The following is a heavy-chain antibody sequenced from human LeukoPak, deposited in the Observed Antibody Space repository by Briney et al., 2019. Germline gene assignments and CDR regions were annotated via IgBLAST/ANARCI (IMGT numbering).Heavy chain of an antibody. CDR1: GGSFSGYY. D-gene: IGHD6-19*01. CDR3: ASAYSSGWYFTYFDY. J-gene: IGHJ4*02. V-gene: IGHV4-34*01. CDR2: INHSGST. Sequence: KPSETLSLTCAVYGGSFSGYYWSWIRQPPGKGLEWIGEINHSGSTNYNPSLKSRVTISVDTSKNQFSLELSSVTAADTAVYYCASAYSSGWYFTYFDYWGQGTLVTVSS.